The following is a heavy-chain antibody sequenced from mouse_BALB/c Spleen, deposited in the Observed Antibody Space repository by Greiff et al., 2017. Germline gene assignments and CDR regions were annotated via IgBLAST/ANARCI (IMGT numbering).Heavy chain of an antibody. Sequence: EVKLQESGPGLVKPSQSLSLTCTVTGYSITSDYAWNWIRQFPGNKLEWMGYISYSGSTSYNPSLKSRISITRDTSKNQFFLQLNSVTTEDTATYYCARRGDSSGAAMDYWGQGTSVTVSS. CDR2: ISYSGST. V-gene: IGHV3-2*02. J-gene: IGHJ4*01. CDR3: ARRGDSSGAAMDY. D-gene: IGHD3-2*01. CDR1: GYSITSDYA.